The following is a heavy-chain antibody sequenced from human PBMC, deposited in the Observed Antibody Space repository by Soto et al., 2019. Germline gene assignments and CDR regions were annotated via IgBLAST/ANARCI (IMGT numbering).Heavy chain of an antibody. CDR1: GGSFSGFF. D-gene: IGHD2-15*01. CDR3: ARHAFAYCSGGSCYSSYFDY. CDR2: INHSGRT. J-gene: IGHJ4*02. Sequence: PSETLSLTCAVYGGSFSGFFWNWIRQPPGKGLEWIGEINHSGRTNYNPSLKSRVTISVDTSKSQFSLKLTSVTAADTAVYYCARHAFAYCSGGSCYSSYFDYWGQGTLVTVS. V-gene: IGHV4-34*01.